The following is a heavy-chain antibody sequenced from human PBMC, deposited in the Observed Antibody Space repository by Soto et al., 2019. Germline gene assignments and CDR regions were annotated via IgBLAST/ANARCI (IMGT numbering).Heavy chain of an antibody. V-gene: IGHV3-23*01. CDR1: GFSFDDYS. CDR2: ISGSGDNT. D-gene: IGHD5-12*01. CDR3: AKGYYSGYDLAYFDY. J-gene: IGHJ4*02. Sequence: PGGSLRLSRAASGFSFDDYSMTWVRQAAGKGLEWVSAISGSGDNTYYADSVKGRFTISRDNSKNTLYLQLNSLRAEDTALYYCAKGYYSGYDLAYFDYWGQGTLVTVSS.